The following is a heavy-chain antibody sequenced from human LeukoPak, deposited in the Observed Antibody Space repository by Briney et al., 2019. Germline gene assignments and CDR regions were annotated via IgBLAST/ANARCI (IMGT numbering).Heavy chain of an antibody. V-gene: IGHV5-51*01. D-gene: IGHD3-9*01. CDR3: ARGPIAYYDILTATYFDY. J-gene: IGHJ4*02. CDR2: IYPGDSDT. CDR1: GYSFTSYW. Sequence: GESLKISCKGSGYSFTSYWNGWGRQMPGKGLEWMGIIYPGDSDTRYSPSFQGQVTISADKSISTAYLQWSSLKASDTAMYYCARGPIAYYDILTATYFDYWGQGTLVTVSS.